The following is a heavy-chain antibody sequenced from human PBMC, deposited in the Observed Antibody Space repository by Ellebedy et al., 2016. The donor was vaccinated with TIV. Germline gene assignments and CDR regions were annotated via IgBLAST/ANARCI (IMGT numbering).Heavy chain of an antibody. CDR1: GFSFSAND. D-gene: IGHD1-1*01. CDR3: ARGDRHQRLDFDALHS. V-gene: IGHV3-33*01. J-gene: IGHJ3*01. Sequence: GESLKISCAASGFSFSANDMHWVRQAPGKGLEWVALVCIDGINKYYGDSVKGRFTISRDISKNILYLQMNSLRGNDTAVYYCARGDRHQRLDFDALHSWGPGTLVTVSS. CDR2: VCIDGINK.